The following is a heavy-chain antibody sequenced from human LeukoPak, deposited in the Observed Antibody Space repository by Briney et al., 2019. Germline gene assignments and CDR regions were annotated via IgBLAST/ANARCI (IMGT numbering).Heavy chain of an antibody. Sequence: GRSLRLSCAASGFTFSSYAMHWVRQAPGKGLEWVAVISYDGSNKYYADSVKGRFTISRDNFKNTLYLQMNSLRAEDTAVYYCAKEMATIRAFDFWGQGTMVTVSS. J-gene: IGHJ3*01. CDR3: AKEMATIRAFDF. CDR1: GFTFSSYA. D-gene: IGHD5-24*01. CDR2: ISYDGSNK. V-gene: IGHV3-30-3*01.